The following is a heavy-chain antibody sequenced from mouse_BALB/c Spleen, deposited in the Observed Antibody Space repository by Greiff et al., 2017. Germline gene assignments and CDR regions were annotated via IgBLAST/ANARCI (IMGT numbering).Heavy chain of an antibody. CDR2: INSNGGST. CDR1: GFTFSSYG. V-gene: IGHV5-6-3*01. CDR3: ARDGGNYPFAY. Sequence: EVQVVESGGGLVQPGGSLKLSCAASGFTFSSYGMSWVRQTPDKRLELVATINSNGGSTYYPDSVKGRFTISRDNAKNTLYLQMSSLKSEDTAMYYCARDGGNYPFAYWGQGTLVTVSA. J-gene: IGHJ3*01. D-gene: IGHD2-1*01.